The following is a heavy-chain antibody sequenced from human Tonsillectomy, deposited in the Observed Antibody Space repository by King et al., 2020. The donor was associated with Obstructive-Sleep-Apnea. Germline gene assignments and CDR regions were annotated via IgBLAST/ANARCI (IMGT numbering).Heavy chain of an antibody. CDR3: ARGGGHCAGDCYPYYFDY. CDR2: IYHSGST. CDR1: GGSISSGGYS. J-gene: IGHJ4*02. D-gene: IGHD2-21*02. Sequence: QLQESGSGLVKPSQTLSLTCAVSGGSISSGGYSWSWIRQPPGKGLEWIGYIYHSGSTYYNPSLKSRLTISVDGSKNQFSLKVSSLTAADTAVYYCARGGGHCAGDCYPYYFDYWGQGTLVTVSS. V-gene: IGHV4-30-2*01.